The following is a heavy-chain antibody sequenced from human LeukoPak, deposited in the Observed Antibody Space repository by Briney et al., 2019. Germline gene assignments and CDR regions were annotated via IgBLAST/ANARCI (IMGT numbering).Heavy chain of an antibody. D-gene: IGHD2-2*01. CDR2: IISSSSII. CDR1: GFTFSSYS. Sequence: PGGSLRLSCAASGFTFSSYSMNWVRQGPGKGLEWVSYIISSSSIIYYADSVKGRFTISRDNAKNSLYLQMNSLRAEDTAVYYCARDSSSIWFDPWGQGTLVTVSS. CDR3: ARDSSSIWFDP. J-gene: IGHJ5*02. V-gene: IGHV3-48*01.